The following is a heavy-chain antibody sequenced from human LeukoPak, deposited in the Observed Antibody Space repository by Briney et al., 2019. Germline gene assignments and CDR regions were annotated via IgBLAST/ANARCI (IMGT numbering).Heavy chain of an antibody. V-gene: IGHV3-9*01. CDR1: SSGDYY. CDR3: AKDYGGNAAIDY. Sequence: SSGDYYWSWIRQPPGKGLEWVSGISWNSGSIGYADSVKGRFTISRDNAKNSLYLQMNSLRAEDTALYYCAKDYGGNAAIDYWGQGTLVTVSS. D-gene: IGHD4-23*01. J-gene: IGHJ4*02. CDR2: ISWNSGSI.